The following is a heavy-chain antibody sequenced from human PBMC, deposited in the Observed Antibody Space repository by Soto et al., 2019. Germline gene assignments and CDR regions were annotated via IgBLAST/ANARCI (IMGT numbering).Heavy chain of an antibody. J-gene: IGHJ3*02. Sequence: SETLSLTCTVSGGSISSYYWSWIRQPPGKGLEWIGYIYYSGSTNYNPSLKSRVTISVDTSKNQFSLKLSSVTAADTAVYYCARLADAIDIWGQGTMVTVSS. V-gene: IGHV4-59*08. CDR1: GGSISSYY. D-gene: IGHD6-6*01. CDR3: ARLADAIDI. CDR2: IYYSGST.